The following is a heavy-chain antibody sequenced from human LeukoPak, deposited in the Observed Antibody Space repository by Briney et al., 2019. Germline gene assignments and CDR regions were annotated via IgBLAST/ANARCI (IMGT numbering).Heavy chain of an antibody. D-gene: IGHD3-22*01. V-gene: IGHV4-34*01. Sequence: SETLSLTCAAYGGSFSGYYWSWIRQPPGKGLEWIGEINHSGSTNYNPSLKSRVTISVDTSKNQFSLKLSSVTAADTAVYYCARYYYDSSGYYYNAFDIWGQGTMVTVSS. J-gene: IGHJ3*02. CDR3: ARYYYDSSGYYYNAFDI. CDR2: INHSGST. CDR1: GGSFSGYY.